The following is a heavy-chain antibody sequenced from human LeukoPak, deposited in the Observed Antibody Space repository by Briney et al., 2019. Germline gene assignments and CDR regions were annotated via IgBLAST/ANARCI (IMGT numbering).Heavy chain of an antibody. CDR1: GYTFTTYG. Sequence: ASVKVSCKPSGYTFTTYGVNWVRQAPGQGLEWMGWISTYDAKTYYAQMHQGRVTMTRDTSTSTVYMELRSLRSDDTAVYYCVRDGGRSIAARPGFDYWGQGTPVTVSS. V-gene: IGHV1-18*01. J-gene: IGHJ4*02. CDR2: ISTYDAKT. CDR3: VRDGGRSIAARPGFDY. D-gene: IGHD6-6*01.